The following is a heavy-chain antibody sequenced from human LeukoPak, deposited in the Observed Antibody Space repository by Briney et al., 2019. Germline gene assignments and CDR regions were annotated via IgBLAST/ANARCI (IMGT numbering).Heavy chain of an antibody. V-gene: IGHV3-33*01. D-gene: IGHD2-15*01. CDR2: IWYDGSNK. CDR1: GFTFSSYG. Sequence: GRSLRLSCAASGFTFSSYGMHWVRQAPGKGLEWVAVIWYDGSNKYYADSVKGRFTISRDNSKNTLYLQMNSLRAEDTAVYYCARVHCSGGSCYRGRFDYWGQGTLVTVSS. CDR3: ARVHCSGGSCYRGRFDY. J-gene: IGHJ4*02.